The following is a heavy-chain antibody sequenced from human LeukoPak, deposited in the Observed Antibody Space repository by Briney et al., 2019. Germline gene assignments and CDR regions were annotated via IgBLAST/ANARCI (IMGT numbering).Heavy chain of an antibody. Sequence: ASVKVSCKASGYSFSSYYMHWVRLAPGQGLEWMGIIDPSGGDTTYAPKFQDRVTLTRDTSTSTVYLGLSSLRSDDTALYYCARGSGSSWYFYFDYWGQGTLVTVSS. J-gene: IGHJ4*02. D-gene: IGHD6-13*01. V-gene: IGHV1-46*01. CDR1: GYSFSSYY. CDR2: IDPSGGDT. CDR3: ARGSGSSWYFYFDY.